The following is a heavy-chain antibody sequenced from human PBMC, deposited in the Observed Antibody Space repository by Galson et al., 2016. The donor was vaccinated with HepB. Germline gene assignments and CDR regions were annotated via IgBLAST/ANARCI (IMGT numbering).Heavy chain of an antibody. CDR2: ISWNSGSI. CDR1: GFTFDDYA. Sequence: SLRLSCAASGFTFDDYAMHWVRQAPGKGLEWVSGISWNSGSIGYADSVKGRFTISRDNANNSLYLQMNSLRAEDTALYYCAKDGFGSSGSYSFGWFDPWGQGTLVTVSS. CDR3: AKDGFGSSGSYSFGWFDP. J-gene: IGHJ5*02. V-gene: IGHV3-9*01. D-gene: IGHD1-26*01.